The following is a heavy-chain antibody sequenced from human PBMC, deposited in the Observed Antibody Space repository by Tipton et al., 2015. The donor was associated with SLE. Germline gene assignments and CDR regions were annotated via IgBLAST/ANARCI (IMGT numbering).Heavy chain of an antibody. J-gene: IGHJ3*02. CDR2: ISSSGNTI. Sequence: SLRLSCAASGFTFSSYEMNWVRQAPGKGLEWVSYISSSGNTIYYSDSVKGRFTISRDNAKNSLYLQMNSLRAEDTAVYYCARDRAKVWFREPGSFDIWGQGTMVTVSS. CDR1: GFTFSSYE. V-gene: IGHV3-48*03. D-gene: IGHD3-10*01. CDR3: ARDRAKVWFREPGSFDI.